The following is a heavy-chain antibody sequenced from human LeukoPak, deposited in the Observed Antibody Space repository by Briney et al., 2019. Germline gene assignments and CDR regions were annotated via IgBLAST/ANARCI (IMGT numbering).Heavy chain of an antibody. D-gene: IGHD1-26*01. CDR3: ARSGRGTYYYFDY. Sequence: ASVKVSCKASGYTFTSYYMHWVRQAPGQGLEWMGIINPSGGSTSYAQKFQGRVTMTTDTSTGTAYMELRSLRSDDTAVYYCARSGRGTYYYFDYWGQGTLVTVSP. J-gene: IGHJ4*02. V-gene: IGHV1-46*01. CDR1: GYTFTSYY. CDR2: INPSGGST.